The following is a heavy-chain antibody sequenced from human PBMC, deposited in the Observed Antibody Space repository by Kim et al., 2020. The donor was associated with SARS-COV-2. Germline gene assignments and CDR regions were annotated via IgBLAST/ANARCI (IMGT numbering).Heavy chain of an antibody. CDR2: IKQDGSQK. CDR1: GLTDNNCW. J-gene: IGHJ4*02. D-gene: IGHD3-22*01. CDR3: ASRPCNSRGYFAVFVF. Sequence: GGSLRLSCATSGLTDNNCWMSWVRQAPGKGLEWVANIKQDGSQKSYVDSVKGRFSISRDNAQNSLYLQMNSLRVEDTAVYYCASRPCNSRGYFAVFVFWGQEPLVTVST. V-gene: IGHV3-7*01.